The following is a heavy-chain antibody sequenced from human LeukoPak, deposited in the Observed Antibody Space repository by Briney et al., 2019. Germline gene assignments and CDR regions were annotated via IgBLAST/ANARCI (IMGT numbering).Heavy chain of an antibody. CDR2: ISGSGGST. J-gene: IGHJ4*02. CDR1: GFTFSSYA. V-gene: IGHV3-23*01. CDR3: ASKVTRGPDY. D-gene: IGHD4-17*01. Sequence: GGSLRLSCAASGFTFSSYAMSWVRQAPGKGLEWVSAISGSGGSTYYADSVKGRFTISRDNAKNSLYLQMNSLRAEDTAVYYCASKVTRGPDYWGQGTLVTVSS.